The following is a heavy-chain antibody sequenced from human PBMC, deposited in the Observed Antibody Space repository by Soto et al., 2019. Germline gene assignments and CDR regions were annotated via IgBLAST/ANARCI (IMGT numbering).Heavy chain of an antibody. D-gene: IGHD2-15*01. CDR2: ISAYNGNT. Sequence: QVQLVQSGAEVKKPGASVKVSCKASGYTFTSYGISWVRQAPGQGLEWMGWISAYNGNTNYAQKLQGRVTMTTDTSTSTAYMELRSLRSDDTAVYYCARADVGYCSGGSCKEPDYWSQGTLVTVSS. V-gene: IGHV1-18*04. J-gene: IGHJ4*02. CDR1: GYTFTSYG. CDR3: ARADVGYCSGGSCKEPDY.